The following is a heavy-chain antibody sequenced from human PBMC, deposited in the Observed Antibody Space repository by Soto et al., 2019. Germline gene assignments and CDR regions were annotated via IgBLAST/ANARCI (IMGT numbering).Heavy chain of an antibody. Sequence: PSETLSLTCTVSGDSVSGVDYFWSWIRQSPGKGLEWIGYIYYTGITHLNPSLKSRLTMAVDTSKNEFSLKLPSVSAADTAVYFCAREERKGIISWFDPWGQGTPVTVPQ. CDR2: IYYTGIT. D-gene: IGHD2-21*01. J-gene: IGHJ5*02. CDR3: AREERKGIISWFDP. CDR1: GDSVSGVDYF. V-gene: IGHV4-30-4*01.